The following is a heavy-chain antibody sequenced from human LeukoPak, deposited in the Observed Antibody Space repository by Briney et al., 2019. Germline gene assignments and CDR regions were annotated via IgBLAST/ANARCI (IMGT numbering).Heavy chain of an antibody. D-gene: IGHD3-3*01. Sequence: ASVKVSCKASGGTFSSYAISWVRQAPGQGLEWMGGIIPIFGTANYAQKFQGRVTITTDESTSTAYMELSSLRSEDTAVYYCARAGGYDSWSGSLSTAYNWFDPWGQGTLVTVSS. CDR3: ARAGGYDSWSGSLSTAYNWFDP. V-gene: IGHV1-69*05. J-gene: IGHJ5*02. CDR2: IIPIFGTA. CDR1: GGTFSSYA.